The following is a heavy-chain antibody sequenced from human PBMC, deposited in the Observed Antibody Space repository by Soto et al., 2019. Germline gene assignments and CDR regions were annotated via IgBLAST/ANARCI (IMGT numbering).Heavy chain of an antibody. CDR3: ARVKSSGYFDE. CDR2: IKQDGSEK. CDR1: GFTFSSYW. V-gene: IGHV3-7*03. J-gene: IGHJ4*02. D-gene: IGHD6-19*01. Sequence: PGGSLILSCAASGFTFSSYWMSWVRQAPGKGLEWVANIKQDGSEKYYVDSVKGRFTISRDNAKNSLYLQMNSLRAEDTAVYYCARVKSSGYFDEWGQGTLVTVSS.